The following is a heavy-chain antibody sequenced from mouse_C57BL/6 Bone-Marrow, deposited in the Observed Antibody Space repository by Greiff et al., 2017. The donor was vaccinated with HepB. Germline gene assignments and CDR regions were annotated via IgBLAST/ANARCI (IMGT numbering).Heavy chain of an antibody. CDR2: IWSGGST. J-gene: IGHJ4*01. Sequence: QVQLQQSGPGLVQPSQSLSITCTVSGFSLTSYGVHWVRQSPGKGLEWLGVIWSGGSTDYNAAFISRLSISKDNSKSQVFFKMNSLQADDTAIYYCARPTRVLFYYSNPCYAMDYWGQGTSVTVSS. CDR1: GFSLTSYG. CDR3: ARPTRVLFYYSNPCYAMDY. V-gene: IGHV2-2*01. D-gene: IGHD2-5*01.